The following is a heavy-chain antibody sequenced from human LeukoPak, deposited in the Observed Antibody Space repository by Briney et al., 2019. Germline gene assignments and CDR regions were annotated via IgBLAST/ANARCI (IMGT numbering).Heavy chain of an antibody. D-gene: IGHD1-14*01. V-gene: IGHV4-38-2*02. Sequence: SETLSLTCIVSGSSISSASYWGWTRQSPGKGLEWIGSIYHSGSTYYNPSLKSRVTISVDTSKNQFSLKLSSVTAADTAVYYCARVPVHDPGVGYYWGQGTLVTVSS. J-gene: IGHJ4*02. CDR2: IYHSGST. CDR3: ARVPVHDPGVGYY. CDR1: GSSISSASY.